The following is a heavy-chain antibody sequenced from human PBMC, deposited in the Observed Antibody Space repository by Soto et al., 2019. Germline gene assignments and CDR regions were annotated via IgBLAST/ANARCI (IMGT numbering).Heavy chain of an antibody. Sequence: QVQLQESGPGLVKTSETLSLTCTVSGGSISSTNYYWGWIRQPPGKGLEWIGSIYYPGNTFYNPSRKSRVTLSADTSKNQFSLKVTSVTAADTAVYYCARHDFYGSGSYYRKGFYYYFGLDVWGQGTTVTVSS. J-gene: IGHJ6*02. CDR2: IYYPGNT. V-gene: IGHV4-39*01. CDR1: GGSISSTNYY. D-gene: IGHD3-10*01. CDR3: ARHDFYGSGSYYRKGFYYYFGLDV.